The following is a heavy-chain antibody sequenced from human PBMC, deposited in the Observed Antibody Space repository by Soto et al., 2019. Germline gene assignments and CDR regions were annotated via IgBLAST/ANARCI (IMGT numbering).Heavy chain of an antibody. CDR3: ARLQGSYYYGSGSYLYYFDY. J-gene: IGHJ4*02. CDR1: GGSISSSSYY. Sequence: PSETLSLTCTVSGGSISSSSYYWGWIRQPPGKGLEWIGTIYYSGITYYNPSLKSRVTISVDTSKNQFSLKLSSVTAADTAVYYCARLQGSYYYGSGSYLYYFDYWGPGTLVTVSS. CDR2: IYYSGIT. V-gene: IGHV4-39*01. D-gene: IGHD3-10*01.